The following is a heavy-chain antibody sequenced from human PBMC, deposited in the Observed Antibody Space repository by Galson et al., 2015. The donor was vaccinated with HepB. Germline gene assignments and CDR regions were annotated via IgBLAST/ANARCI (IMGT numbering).Heavy chain of an antibody. CDR2: ISYDGSNK. CDR3: ARKDTAMVLAFDI. D-gene: IGHD5-18*01. CDR1: GFTFSSYA. J-gene: IGHJ3*02. V-gene: IGHV3-30*04. Sequence: SLRLSCAASGFTFSSYAMHWVRQAPGKGLEWVAVISYDGSNKYYADSVKGRFTISRGNSKNTLYLQMNSLRAEDTAVYYCARKDTAMVLAFDIWGQGTMVTVSS.